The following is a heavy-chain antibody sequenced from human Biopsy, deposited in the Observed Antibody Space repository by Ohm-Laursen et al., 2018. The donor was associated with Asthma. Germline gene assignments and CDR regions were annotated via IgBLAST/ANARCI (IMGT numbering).Heavy chain of an antibody. J-gene: IGHJ4*02. V-gene: IGHV4-31*03. CDR2: IYYNGST. CDR3: ARAQDYYDSRGYYRSFDY. Sequence: TLSLTCTVSGGAIDSGGYYWTWIRQHPGKGLEWIGFIYYNGSTYYNPSLKSRVSISIDTSKNQFSLKLSSVTAADTAVYYCARAQDYYDSRGYYRSFDYWGQGTLVTVSS. D-gene: IGHD3-22*01. CDR1: GGAIDSGGYY.